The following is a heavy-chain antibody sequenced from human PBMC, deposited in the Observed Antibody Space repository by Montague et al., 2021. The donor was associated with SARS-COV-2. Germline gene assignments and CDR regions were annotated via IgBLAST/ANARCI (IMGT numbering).Heavy chain of an antibody. CDR2: ISHSGST. J-gene: IGHJ6*02. CDR1: GGSLSGYY. D-gene: IGHD2-2*01. CDR3: ARAPYRLLFVPRYYGMDV. Sequence: SETLSLTCAVYGGSLSGYYWSWIRQPPGEGLEWIAEISHSGSTSYNPSLKSRVTIPVDTSKNQFSLKLSSATAADTAVYYCARAPYRLLFVPRYYGMDVWGQGTTVTVSS. V-gene: IGHV4-34*01.